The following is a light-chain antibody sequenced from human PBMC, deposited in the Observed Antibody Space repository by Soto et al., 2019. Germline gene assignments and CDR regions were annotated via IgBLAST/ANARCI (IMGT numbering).Light chain of an antibody. CDR2: SNT. CDR3: AAWDDSLNGFWV. V-gene: IGLV1-40*01. CDR1: SSNIGAGFD. Sequence: QSVLTQPPSVSGAPGQTVTISCTGSSSNIGAGFDVHWYQQLPGTAPKLVLYSNTARPSGVPDRFSGSKSGTSASLAISGLLSEDEADYYCAAWDDSLNGFWVFGGGTKLTVL. J-gene: IGLJ3*02.